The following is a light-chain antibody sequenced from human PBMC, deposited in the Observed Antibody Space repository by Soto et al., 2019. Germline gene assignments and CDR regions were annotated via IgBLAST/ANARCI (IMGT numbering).Light chain of an antibody. V-gene: IGKV3-11*01. Sequence: EIVLTQSPDTLSLSPGEGASLSCRASQSVHTFLAWYQQGPGQAPRLLIYGASTRATGVPARFSGSGSGTDFTLTISSLEPEDFAVYYCHQRSNWPPDTFGQGTRLEIK. CDR1: QSVHTF. J-gene: IGKJ5*01. CDR3: HQRSNWPPDT. CDR2: GAS.